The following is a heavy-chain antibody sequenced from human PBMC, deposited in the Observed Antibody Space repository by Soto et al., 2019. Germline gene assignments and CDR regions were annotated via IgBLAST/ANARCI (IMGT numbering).Heavy chain of an antibody. CDR2: INANSGGT. CDR3: AANYYDSSGYYYFDY. V-gene: IGHV1-2*02. D-gene: IGHD3-22*01. J-gene: IGHJ4*02. Sequence: GASVKDSCKASGYTFTGYYMHWVRQAPGQGLEWMGWINANSGGTNYAQKFQGRVTMTRDTSISTAYMELSRLRSDDTAVYYCAANYYDSSGYYYFDYWGQGTLVTVSS. CDR1: GYTFTGYY.